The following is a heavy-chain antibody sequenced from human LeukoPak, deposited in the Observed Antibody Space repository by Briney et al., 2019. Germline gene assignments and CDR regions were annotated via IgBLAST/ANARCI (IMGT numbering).Heavy chain of an antibody. J-gene: IGHJ2*01. CDR2: FDPEDGET. CDR1: GYTLTELS. D-gene: IGHD2-15*01. V-gene: IGHV1-24*01. CDR3: ATTRGGGWYFDL. Sequence: VASVKVSCKVSGYTLTELSMHWVRQAPGKGLEWMGGFDPEDGETIYAQKFQGRVTMTEDTSTDTAYMELSSLRSEGTAVYYCATTRGGGWYFDLWGRGTLVTVSS.